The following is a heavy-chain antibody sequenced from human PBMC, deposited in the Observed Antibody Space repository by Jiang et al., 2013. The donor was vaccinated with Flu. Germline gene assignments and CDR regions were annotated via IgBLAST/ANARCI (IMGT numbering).Heavy chain of an antibody. V-gene: IGHV4-39*07. CDR2: IYYSGST. CDR3: ASQHWDHGSGSYYMNH. CDR1: GASFSGSNSY. D-gene: IGHD3-10*01. Sequence: GSGLVKPSETLSLTCTVSGASFSGSNSYWGWIRQPPGKGLEWIGSIYYSGSTYYNPSLKSRVTISLDTSKKQFSLKLNSVTAADTAVYYCASQHWDHGSGSYYMNHWGQGTLVTVSS. J-gene: IGHJ5*02.